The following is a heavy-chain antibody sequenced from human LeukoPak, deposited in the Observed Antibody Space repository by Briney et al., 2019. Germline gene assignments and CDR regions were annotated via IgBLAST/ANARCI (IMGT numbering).Heavy chain of an antibody. CDR2: INHSGST. D-gene: IGHD3-10*01. Sequence: RPSETLSLTCAVYGGSFSGYYWGWIRQPPGKGLEWIGEINHSGSTNYNPFLKSRVTISVDTSKNQFSLKLSPVTAADTAVYYCARLAGIRRLGAYYGSGSYYNSDYWGQGTLVTVPS. J-gene: IGHJ4*02. V-gene: IGHV4-34*01. CDR1: GGSFSGYY. CDR3: ARLAGIRRLGAYYGSGSYYNSDY.